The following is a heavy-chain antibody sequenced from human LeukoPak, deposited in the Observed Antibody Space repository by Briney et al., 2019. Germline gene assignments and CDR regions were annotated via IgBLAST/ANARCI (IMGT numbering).Heavy chain of an antibody. Sequence: GGSLRLSCAASGLTFRTYAMSWVRQAPGKGLEWVSSISDSGGYTFYADSVKGRFTISRDNAKNSLYLQMNSLRAEDTGVYYCAREGVSGATANYYDYWGQGSLVTVSS. CDR1: GLTFRTYA. J-gene: IGHJ4*02. D-gene: IGHD1-26*01. CDR2: ISDSGGYT. CDR3: AREGVSGATANYYDY. V-gene: IGHV3-23*01.